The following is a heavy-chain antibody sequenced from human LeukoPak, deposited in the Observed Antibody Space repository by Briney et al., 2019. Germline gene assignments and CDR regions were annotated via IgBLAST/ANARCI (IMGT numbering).Heavy chain of an antibody. Sequence: PSETLSLTCTVSGYSISSGYYWGWIRQPPGKWLEWIGSIYHSGSTYYNPSLKSRVTISVDTSKNQFSLKLSSVTAADTAVYYCARVTDGYNTIDYWGQGTLVTVSS. CDR3: ARVTDGYNTIDY. CDR2: IYHSGST. CDR1: GYSISSGYY. V-gene: IGHV4-38-2*02. J-gene: IGHJ4*02. D-gene: IGHD5-24*01.